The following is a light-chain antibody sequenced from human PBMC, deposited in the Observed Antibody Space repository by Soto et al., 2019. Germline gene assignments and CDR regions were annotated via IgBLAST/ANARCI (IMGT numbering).Light chain of an antibody. CDR1: QSVSSSY. V-gene: IGKV3-20*01. Sequence: EIVLTQSPGTLSLSPGERATLSCRASQSVSSSYLAWYQQKPGQAPRLLIYGASSRATGIPDRFSGSGSGTDFNLTISRLEPEDFAVYYCQQYGSLRTFGQGTKVEIK. CDR3: QQYGSLRT. CDR2: GAS. J-gene: IGKJ1*01.